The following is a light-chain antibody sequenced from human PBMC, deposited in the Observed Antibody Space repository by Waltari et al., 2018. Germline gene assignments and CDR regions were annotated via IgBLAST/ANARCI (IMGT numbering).Light chain of an antibody. Sequence: QSALTQPASVSGSPGQSITISCTGTSSDVGIYNSVSWYQHFSGKAPKLMIYESTNRPSGVSNRFSGSKSGNTASLTISGLQAEDEANYYCISFTRKNTVIFGGGTKLTVL. CDR1: SSDVGIYNS. CDR3: ISFTRKNTVI. V-gene: IGLV2-14*01. J-gene: IGLJ2*01. CDR2: EST.